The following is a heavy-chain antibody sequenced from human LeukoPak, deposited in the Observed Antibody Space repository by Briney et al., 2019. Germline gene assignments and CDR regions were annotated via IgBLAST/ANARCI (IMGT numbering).Heavy chain of an antibody. CDR1: GFTFSTYW. Sequence: GGSLRLPCAASGFTFSTYWMHWVRQAPGKGLVWVSRIRPEGTTTAYADSVKGRFTISRDNAKNTLFLQMNSLSAEDTAVYYCARNLDWILFDYWGQGTLDTVSS. J-gene: IGHJ4*02. D-gene: IGHD3-9*01. CDR2: IRPEGTTT. CDR3: ARNLDWILFDY. V-gene: IGHV3-74*03.